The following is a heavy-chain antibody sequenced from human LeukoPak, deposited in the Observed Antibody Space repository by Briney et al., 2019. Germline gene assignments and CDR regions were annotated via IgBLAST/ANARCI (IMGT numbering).Heavy chain of an antibody. CDR2: IKSKTDGGTT. Sequence: GGSLRLSCAASGFTFSNAWMSWVRQAPGKGLEWVGRIKSKTDGGTTDYAAPVKGRFTISRDDSKNTLYLQMNSLKTEDTAVYYCTTSLTSSSWYYPTGDWFDPWGQGTLVTVSS. V-gene: IGHV3-15*01. J-gene: IGHJ5*02. D-gene: IGHD6-13*01. CDR3: TTSLTSSSWYYPTGDWFDP. CDR1: GFTFSNAW.